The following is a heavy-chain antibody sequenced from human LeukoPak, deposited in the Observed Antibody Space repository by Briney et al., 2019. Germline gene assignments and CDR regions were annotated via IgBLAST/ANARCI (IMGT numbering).Heavy chain of an antibody. CDR3: ARQVVADCTTTSCSTGWFDA. D-gene: IGHD2-2*01. J-gene: IGHJ5*02. V-gene: IGHV4-4*09. Sequence: SETLSLTCTVSGGSISSDYWDYYWSWIRQPPGKGLEWFGYIDTSGCTSYNPSLKSRVTISLDTSKNHFSLKLTPLTAADTAVYYCARQVVADCTTTSCSTGWFDAWGQGTLGTVSS. CDR1: GGSISSDYW. CDR2: IDTSGCT.